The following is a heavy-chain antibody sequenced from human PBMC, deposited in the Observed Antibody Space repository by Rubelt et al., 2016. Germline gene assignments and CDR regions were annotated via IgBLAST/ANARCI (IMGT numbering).Heavy chain of an antibody. CDR2: ISAYDGNT. J-gene: IGHJ5*02. D-gene: IGHD3-16*02. Sequence: QVQLVQSGAEVKKPGASVKVSCKASGYTFTSYGISWVRQAPGQGLEWMGWISAYDGNTYYAQKLQGRVSRTTDTSTSTAYMELRSLKSNDTALYYGARVMITFGGVIEVGWFDPWGQGTLVTVSS. CDR3: ARVMITFGGVIEVGWFDP. CDR1: GYTFTSYG. V-gene: IGHV1-18*01.